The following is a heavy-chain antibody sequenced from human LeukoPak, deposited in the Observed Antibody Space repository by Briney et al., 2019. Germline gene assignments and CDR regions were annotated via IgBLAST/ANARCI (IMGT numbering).Heavy chain of an antibody. Sequence: GGSLRLSCAASGFTFSRYSMNWVRQAPGKGLEWVSSISDDGKYIYYADSVKGRFSISRDNAKSSLYLQMNSLRAEDTAVYYCAREDYWGQGTLVTVSS. CDR2: ISDDGKYI. CDR3: AREDY. CDR1: GFTFSRYS. J-gene: IGHJ4*02. V-gene: IGHV3-21*01.